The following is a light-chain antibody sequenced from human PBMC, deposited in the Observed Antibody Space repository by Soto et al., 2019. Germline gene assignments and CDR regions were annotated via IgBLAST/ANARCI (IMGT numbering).Light chain of an antibody. CDR1: QSVTTD. Sequence: ERGMTQSPATLSLSRGARATLSCRASQSVTTDLAWYQQKPGQPPRLLIYGASTRATDFPARFSGSGSGTEFTLTISSLQSEDFAVYYCPQSRNRPRPSGQVAKVAIK. CDR2: GAS. J-gene: IGKJ1*01. CDR3: PQSRNRPRP. V-gene: IGKV3-15*01.